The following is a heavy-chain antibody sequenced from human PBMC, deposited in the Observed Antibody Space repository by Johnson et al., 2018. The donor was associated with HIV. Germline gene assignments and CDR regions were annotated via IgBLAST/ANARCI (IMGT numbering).Heavy chain of an antibody. D-gene: IGHD3-16*01. V-gene: IGHV3-33*08. CDR2: IWYDGSNK. CDR3: VRTSCTGARCLGYDPFDV. Sequence: QMLLVESGGGVVQPGRSLRLSCAASGFTFSSMHWDRQAPGKGLEWVAVIWYDGSNKPYADSVQGRVTISRDESKNTRYLEMKSLRAEDTAVYYCVRTSCTGARCLGYDPFDVWGQGTMVTVSS. CDR1: GFTFSS. J-gene: IGHJ3*01.